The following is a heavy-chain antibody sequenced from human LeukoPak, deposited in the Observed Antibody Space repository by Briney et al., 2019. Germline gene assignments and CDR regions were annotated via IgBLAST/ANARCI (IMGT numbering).Heavy chain of an antibody. V-gene: IGHV7-4-1*02. J-gene: IGHJ4*02. CDR1: GYTFSTYT. CDR2: INTNTGNP. CDR3: ARGNYDSSGYQTR. Sequence: ASVKVSCKASGYTFSTYTMHWVRQAPGQGPEWMGWINTNTGNPTYAQGFTGRFVFSLDTSVSTAYLQISSLKAEDTAVYYCARGNYDSSGYQTRWGQGTLVTVSS. D-gene: IGHD3-22*01.